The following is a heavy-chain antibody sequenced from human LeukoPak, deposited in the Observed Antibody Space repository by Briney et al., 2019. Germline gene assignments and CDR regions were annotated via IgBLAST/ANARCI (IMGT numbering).Heavy chain of an antibody. V-gene: IGHV1-24*01. D-gene: IGHD1-26*01. CDR3: ATDRVTPVGGAFDI. J-gene: IGHJ3*02. Sequence: ASVKVSCKASGYTFTSYAMHWVRQAPGKGLEWMGGFDPEDGETIYAQKFQGRVTMTEDTSTDTAYMELSSLRSEDTAVYYCATDRVTPVGGAFDIWGQGTMVTVSS. CDR1: GYTFTSYA. CDR2: FDPEDGET.